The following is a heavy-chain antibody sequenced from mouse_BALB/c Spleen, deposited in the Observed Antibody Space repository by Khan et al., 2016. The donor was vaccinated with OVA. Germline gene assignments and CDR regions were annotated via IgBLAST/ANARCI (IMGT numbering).Heavy chain of an antibody. V-gene: IGHV5-6*01. Sequence: EVNLVESGGDLVKPGGSLKLSCAASGFTFSSYSMSWVRQTPDKRLEWVASISSGGDYTYYPDSVKGRFTISRDNDKNTLYLQISDLKSEDTAMYYCADHVTGSFAYWGQGTLVTVSA. CDR1: GFTFSSYS. CDR2: ISSGGDYT. CDR3: ADHVTGSFAY. J-gene: IGHJ3*01. D-gene: IGHD4-1*01.